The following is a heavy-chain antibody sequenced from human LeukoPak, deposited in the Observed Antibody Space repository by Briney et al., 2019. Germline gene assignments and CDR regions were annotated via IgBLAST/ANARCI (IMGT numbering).Heavy chain of an antibody. CDR3: TRPQDGSNSFDQ. CDR2: INSDGSSR. D-gene: IGHD5-24*01. Sequence: GPLSLSCGATGRTLSSEWVYILRQAVGKEMVWVSRINSDGSSRSYADSVKGRFTISRDNAKNTLYLQMDSLRAEDTAVYYCTRPQDGSNSFDQWGQGTLVTVSS. CDR1: GRTLSSEW. V-gene: IGHV3-74*01. J-gene: IGHJ4*02.